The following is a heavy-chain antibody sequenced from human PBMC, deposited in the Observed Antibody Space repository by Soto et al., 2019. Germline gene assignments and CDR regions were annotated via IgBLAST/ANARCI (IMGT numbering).Heavy chain of an antibody. D-gene: IGHD2-15*01. J-gene: IGHJ4*02. CDR1: GGSIGSSGYY. CDR2: IYYSGST. V-gene: IGHV4-39*01. CDR3: ARSYGGNWAHDY. Sequence: SETLSLTCTVSGGSIGSSGYYWGWIRQPPGKGLEWIGSIYYSGSTYYSPSLKSRVTISVDTSNNQFSLKVNSVTAADTAMYYCARSYGGNWAHDYWGRGTLVTVSS.